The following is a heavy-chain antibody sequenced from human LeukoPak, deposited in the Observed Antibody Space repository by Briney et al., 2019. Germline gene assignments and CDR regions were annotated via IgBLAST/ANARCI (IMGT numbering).Heavy chain of an antibody. Sequence: GGSLRLSCAASGFALSSHWMTWVRQVPGRGPEWVANVNRDGSETYYLDSVKGRFTISKDNAKNSLYLQMNSLRAEDTALYHCARNNGMDVWGQGTKVIVSS. V-gene: IGHV3-7*03. CDR2: VNRDGSET. J-gene: IGHJ6*02. CDR3: ARNNGMDV. CDR1: GFALSSHW.